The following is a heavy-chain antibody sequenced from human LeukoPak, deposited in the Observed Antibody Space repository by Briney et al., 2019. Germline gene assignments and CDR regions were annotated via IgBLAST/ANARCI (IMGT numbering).Heavy chain of an antibody. V-gene: IGHV1-69*05. J-gene: IGHJ4*02. CDR2: IIPIFGTA. CDR3: ARTGYYYESSGYLYYFDY. Sequence: ASVKVSCKASGGTFSSYAISWVRQAPGQGLEWMGGIIPIFGTANYAQKFQGRVTITTDEYTSTAYMELSSLRSEDTAVYYCARTGYYYESSGYLYYFDYWGQGTLVTVSS. D-gene: IGHD3-22*01. CDR1: GGTFSSYA.